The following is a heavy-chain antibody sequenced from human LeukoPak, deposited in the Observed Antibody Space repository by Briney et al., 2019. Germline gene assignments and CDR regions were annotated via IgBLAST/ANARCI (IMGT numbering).Heavy chain of an antibody. CDR3: AKDRANNGPNCFDS. Sequence: QTGGSLRLSCAASGFTFSSYAMSWVRQAPGKGLEWVSGISGSGGSTYYTGSVKGRFTISRDNSKNTLYLQMNSLRAEDTAVYYCAKDRANNGPNCFDSWGQGTLVTVSS. CDR2: ISGSGGST. D-gene: IGHD4/OR15-4a*01. CDR1: GFTFSSYA. J-gene: IGHJ5*01. V-gene: IGHV3-23*01.